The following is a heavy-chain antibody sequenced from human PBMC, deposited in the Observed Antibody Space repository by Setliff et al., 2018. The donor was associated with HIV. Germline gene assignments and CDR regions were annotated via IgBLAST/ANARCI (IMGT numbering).Heavy chain of an antibody. CDR2: IIPVFGPP. D-gene: IGHD3-9*01. Sequence: ASVKVSCKASGGTLNNYAISWVRQAPGQGLEWMGGIIPVFGPPNYARKFQDRVTFTADESTRTAYMELSSLSSEDTAVYYCAIPRAGYFEWFFDYWGQGTLVTVSS. V-gene: IGHV1-69*13. J-gene: IGHJ4*02. CDR3: AIPRAGYFEWFFDY. CDR1: GGTLNNYA.